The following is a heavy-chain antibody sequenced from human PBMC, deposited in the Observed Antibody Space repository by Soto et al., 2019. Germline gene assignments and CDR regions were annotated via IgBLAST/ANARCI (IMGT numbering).Heavy chain of an antibody. J-gene: IGHJ6*02. CDR1: GFTFSDYY. Sequence: GGSLRLSCAASGFTFSDYYMRWIRQAPGKXLEWVSYISSSGSTIYYADSVKGRFTISRDNAKNSLYLQMNSLRAEDTAVYYCALNDFWSGYYIGYYGMDVWGQGTTVTVSS. D-gene: IGHD3-3*01. CDR3: ALNDFWSGYYIGYYGMDV. V-gene: IGHV3-11*01. CDR2: ISSSGSTI.